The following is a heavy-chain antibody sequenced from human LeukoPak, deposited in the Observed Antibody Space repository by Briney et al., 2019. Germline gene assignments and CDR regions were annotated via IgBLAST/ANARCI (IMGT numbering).Heavy chain of an antibody. CDR2: ISPDGSTT. CDR3: AREINKWFDP. J-gene: IGHJ5*02. Sequence: GSLRLSCAASGFTFSSHWMHWVRQAPGKGLVWVSRISPDGSTTKNADSVKGRFTISRDNARSTLFLQLNSLGAEDTAVYYCAREINKWFDPWGQGTLVTVSS. V-gene: IGHV3-74*03. CDR1: GFTFSSHW.